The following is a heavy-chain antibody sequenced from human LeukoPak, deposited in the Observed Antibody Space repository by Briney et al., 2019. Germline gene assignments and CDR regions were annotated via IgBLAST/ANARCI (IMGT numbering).Heavy chain of an antibody. Sequence: GGSLRLSCAASAFTFSDYYMNWIRQAPGKGVEWVSHISSSGSIIYYADSVKGRFTISRDNAKNSLYLQMNSLRAEDTAVYYCASHVDTAMVSDYFDSWGQGTQVTVSS. J-gene: IGHJ4*02. V-gene: IGHV3-11*01. CDR2: ISSSGSII. CDR1: AFTFSDYY. CDR3: ASHVDTAMVSDYFDS. D-gene: IGHD5-18*01.